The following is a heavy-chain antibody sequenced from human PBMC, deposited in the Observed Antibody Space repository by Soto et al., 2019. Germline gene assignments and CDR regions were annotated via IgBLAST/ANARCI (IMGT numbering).Heavy chain of an antibody. D-gene: IGHD4-17*01. V-gene: IGHV3-33*01. J-gene: IGHJ4*02. CDR2: IWYDGSNK. CDR3: ARAKDGDYVFDY. CDR1: GFTFSSYG. Sequence: PGGSLRLSCAASGFTFSSYGMHWVRQAPGRGLEWVAVIWYDGSNKYYADSVKGRFTISRDNSKNTLYLQMNSLRAEDTAVYYCARAKDGDYVFDYWGQGTLVTVSS.